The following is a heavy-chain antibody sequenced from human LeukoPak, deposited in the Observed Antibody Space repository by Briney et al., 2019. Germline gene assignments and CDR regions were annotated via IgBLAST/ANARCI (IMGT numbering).Heavy chain of an antibody. CDR1: GVSISSYY. CDR2: IYYSGST. Sequence: SETLSLTCTVSGVSISSYYWSWIRQPPGKGLEWIGYIYYSGSTNYNPSLKSRVTISVDTSKNQFSLKLSSVTAADTAVYYCARVTGGFDYWGQGTLVTVSS. D-gene: IGHD7-27*01. J-gene: IGHJ4*02. V-gene: IGHV4-59*01. CDR3: ARVTGGFDY.